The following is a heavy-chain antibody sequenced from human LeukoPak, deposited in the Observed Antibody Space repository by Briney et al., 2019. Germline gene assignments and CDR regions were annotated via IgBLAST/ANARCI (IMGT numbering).Heavy chain of an antibody. CDR1: RFTLSSND. J-gene: IGHJ3*02. CDR3: ARDGAAGRYCFDI. V-gene: IGHV3-53*01. Sequence: GGSLRLSCAASRFTLSSNDMSWVREAAGTEVGWGTGIYSCVTTYKAHFVKGRFTISRDNSKNTLYLKTNSPRAEDTALYYCARDGAAGRYCFDIWGQGTMVTVSS. CDR2: IYSCVTT. D-gene: IGHD3-10*01.